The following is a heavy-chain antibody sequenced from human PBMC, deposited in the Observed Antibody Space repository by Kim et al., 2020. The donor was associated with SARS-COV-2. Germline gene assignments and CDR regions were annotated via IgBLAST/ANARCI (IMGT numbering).Heavy chain of an antibody. D-gene: IGHD1-1*01. V-gene: IGHV1-3*01. J-gene: IGHJ4*02. Sequence: KFQGRVTISRDTSADTAYMELNSLRFEDTAVYYCARLVWNLYYFDFWGQGTLVTVSS. CDR3: ARLVWNLYYFDF.